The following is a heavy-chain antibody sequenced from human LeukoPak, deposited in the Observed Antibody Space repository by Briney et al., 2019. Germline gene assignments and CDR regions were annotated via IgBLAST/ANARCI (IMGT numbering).Heavy chain of an antibody. V-gene: IGHV3-15*01. D-gene: IGHD3-10*02. Sequence: GGSLRLSCAASGFTFSSAWMSWVRQVAGKGLEWVGRIKTKGEGGTTDYAAPVKDRFTISRDDSKNTVFLQMNGLKSEDTAVYYCTTGPYVLRWGQGTLVTVSS. CDR1: GFTFSSAW. CDR2: IKTKGEGGTT. J-gene: IGHJ4*02. CDR3: TTGPYVLR.